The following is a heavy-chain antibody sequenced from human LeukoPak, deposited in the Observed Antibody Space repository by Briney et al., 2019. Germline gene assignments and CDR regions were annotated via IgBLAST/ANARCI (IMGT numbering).Heavy chain of an antibody. CDR1: GFNLNNYP. J-gene: IGHJ2*01. V-gene: IGHV3-33*01. CDR3: ARDSGEYRSEGYFDL. D-gene: IGHD6-19*01. Sequence: GGSLRLSCVASGFNLNNYPMHWLPHAPGQTLEYVAVLWQDGSNKLYAASVKGRVTISRDTYKNTLYVKMHSLRAEDTAVYYCARDSGEYRSEGYFDLWGRGTLVTVFS. CDR2: LWQDGSNK.